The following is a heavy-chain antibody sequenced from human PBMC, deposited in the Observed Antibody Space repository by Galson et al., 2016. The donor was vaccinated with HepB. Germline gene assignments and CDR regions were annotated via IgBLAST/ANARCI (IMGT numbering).Heavy chain of an antibody. Sequence: SLRLSCAASGFLFRDYGMHWVRQAPGKGLEWVAVIAYDGTNDHYADSVRGRFTISRDNSQNTLYLQMTSLRREDTAVYYCAKPRYYYGSGNYGMDGWGQGTTVTVSS. D-gene: IGHD3-10*01. CDR1: GFLFRDYG. CDR2: IAYDGTND. J-gene: IGHJ6*02. CDR3: AKPRYYYGSGNYGMDG. V-gene: IGHV3-30*18.